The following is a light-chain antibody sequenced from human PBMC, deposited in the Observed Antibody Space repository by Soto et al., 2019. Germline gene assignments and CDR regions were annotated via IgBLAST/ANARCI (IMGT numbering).Light chain of an antibody. CDR1: QGITSW. CDR2: AAS. CDR3: QHYYSYPLS. J-gene: IGKJ4*01. Sequence: DIQMTQSPSSVSASVGDRVTISCRASQGITSWLAWYQQKPGKAPKLLIYAASTLQSGVPSRFSGSGSGIDFTLTISNLQPEDFATYHCQHYYSYPLSFAGGTKVDIK. V-gene: IGKV1-12*01.